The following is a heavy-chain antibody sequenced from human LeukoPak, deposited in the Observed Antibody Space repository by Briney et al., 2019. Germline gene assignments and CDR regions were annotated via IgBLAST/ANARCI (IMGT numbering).Heavy chain of an antibody. CDR2: ISGSGGST. Sequence: PGGSLRLSCAASGFTFSSYAMSWVRQAPGKGLEWVSAISGSGGSTYYADSVKGRFTISRDNSKNTLYLQMNSLRAEDTAVYYCAKADYYDSSGYSALGDAFDIWGQGTMVTVSS. V-gene: IGHV3-23*01. CDR1: GFTFSSYA. J-gene: IGHJ3*02. CDR3: AKADYYDSSGYSALGDAFDI. D-gene: IGHD3-22*01.